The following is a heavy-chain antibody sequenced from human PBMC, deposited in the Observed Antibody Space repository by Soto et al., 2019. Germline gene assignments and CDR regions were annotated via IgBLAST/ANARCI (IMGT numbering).Heavy chain of an antibody. CDR3: SRVRTEIYYGMDV. Sequence: EVQLVVSGGGLVQPGGSLRLSCVASGFTFRTYWMGWVRQAPEKGLEWVANIKYDESEKYYLDSVKGRFTVSRDNARNSLFVQMNSLRAEDTAVYYCSRVRTEIYYGMDVWGQGTTVTVSS. CDR1: GFTFRTYW. V-gene: IGHV3-7*05. J-gene: IGHJ6*02. CDR2: IKYDESEK.